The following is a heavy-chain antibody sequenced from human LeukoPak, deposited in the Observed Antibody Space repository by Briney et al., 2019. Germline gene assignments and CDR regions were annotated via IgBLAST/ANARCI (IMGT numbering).Heavy chain of an antibody. CDR3: PRMSGSSSYGGGFDY. CDR2: ISHDASNK. D-gene: IGHD6-6*01. Sequence: GGSLRLSCAASEFPFSTFSMHWVRQAPGKGLDWVAVISHDASNKYYADSVKGRFTISRDNSKNTLYLQMNSLRAEDTAVYYCPRMSGSSSYGGGFDYWGQGTLVTVSS. CDR1: EFPFSTFS. J-gene: IGHJ4*02. V-gene: IGHV3-30-3*01.